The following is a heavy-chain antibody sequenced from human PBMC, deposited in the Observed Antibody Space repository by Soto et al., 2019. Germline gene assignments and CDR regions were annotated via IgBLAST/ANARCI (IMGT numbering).Heavy chain of an antibody. D-gene: IGHD3-10*01. V-gene: IGHV4-59*01. CDR1: GGTINTYY. J-gene: IGHJ6*02. CDR3: AGGPYYFGLDV. Sequence: QVQLQESGPGLVKSSETQSLTCTAAGGTINTYYWNWIRQSPGKGLEWIGYIYYTGSTKYHPSLESRVTISVDTSKKQFSLRLNSVTPADTAVYYCAGGPYYFGLDVWGQGTTVTVSS. CDR2: IYYTGST.